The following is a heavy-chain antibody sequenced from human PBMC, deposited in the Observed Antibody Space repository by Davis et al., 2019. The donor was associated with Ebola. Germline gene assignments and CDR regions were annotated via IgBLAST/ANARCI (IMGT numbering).Heavy chain of an antibody. CDR1: GFTFDDYG. J-gene: IGHJ6*03. D-gene: IGHD2-2*02. V-gene: IGHV3-20*04. CDR2: INWNGGST. Sequence: GESLKISCAASGFTFDDYGMSWVRQAPGKGLEWVSGINWNGGSTGYADSVKGRFTISRDNAKNSLYLQMNSLRAEDTALYYCARAPQDIVVVPAAKPYYYYYYMDVWGKGTTVTVSS. CDR3: ARAPQDIVVVPAAKPYYYYYYMDV.